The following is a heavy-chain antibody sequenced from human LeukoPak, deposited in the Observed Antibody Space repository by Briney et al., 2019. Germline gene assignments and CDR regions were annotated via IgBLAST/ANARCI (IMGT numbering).Heavy chain of an antibody. Sequence: PGGSLRLSCAASGFTFSRNTMNWVRQAPGKGLEWVSYISSSSSTIYYADSVKGRFTISRDNAKNSLYLQMNSLRAEDTAVYYCARTKEMATISYFDSWGQGTLVTVSS. CDR3: ARTKEMATISYFDS. CDR1: GFTFSRNT. D-gene: IGHD5-24*01. V-gene: IGHV3-48*04. J-gene: IGHJ4*02. CDR2: ISSSSSTI.